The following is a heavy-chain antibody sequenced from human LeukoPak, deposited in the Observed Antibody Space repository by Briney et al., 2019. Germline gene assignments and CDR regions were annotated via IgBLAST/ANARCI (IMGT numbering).Heavy chain of an antibody. CDR2: TNEAGGDK. CDR3: EIATTGRGAFGS. CDR1: GFTFSDFW. D-gene: IGHD6-13*01. V-gene: IGHV3-7*01. J-gene: IGHJ4*02. Sequence: GGSLRLSCAASGFTFSDFWMSWVRQAPGKGLECVASTNEAGGDKLYVDSVKGQFTISRDNSKNSLSLQMNSLTAEDTAIYYCEIATTGRGAFGSWGQGTLVSVSS.